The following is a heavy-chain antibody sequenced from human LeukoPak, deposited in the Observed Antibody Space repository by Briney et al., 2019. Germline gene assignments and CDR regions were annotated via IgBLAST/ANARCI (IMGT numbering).Heavy chain of an antibody. CDR2: INHSGST. J-gene: IGHJ4*02. CDR3: ARGRPGVRMVPFDY. Sequence: SETLSLTCTVSGGSISSYYWSWIRQPPGKGLEWIGEINHSGSTNYNPSLKSRVTISVDTSKNQFSLKLSSVTAADTAVYYCARGRPGVRMVPFDYWGQGTLVTVSS. V-gene: IGHV4-34*01. D-gene: IGHD3-10*01. CDR1: GGSISSYY.